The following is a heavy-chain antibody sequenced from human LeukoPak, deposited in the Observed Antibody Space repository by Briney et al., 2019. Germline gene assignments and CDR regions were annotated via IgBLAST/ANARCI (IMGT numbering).Heavy chain of an antibody. V-gene: IGHV3-23*01. CDR3: AKLPVAGLYFDY. CDR2: ISGSGGST. Sequence: PGGSLRLSCAASGFTFSSYAMSWVRQAPGKGLERISAISGSGGSTYYVDSVKGRFTISRDNSKNTLYLQMNSLRVEDTAVYYCAKLPVAGLYFDYWGQGTLVTVSS. J-gene: IGHJ4*02. D-gene: IGHD6-19*01. CDR1: GFTFSSYA.